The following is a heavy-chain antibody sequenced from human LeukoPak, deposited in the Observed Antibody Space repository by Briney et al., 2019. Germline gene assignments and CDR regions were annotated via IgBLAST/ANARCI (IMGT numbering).Heavy chain of an antibody. D-gene: IGHD2-2*01. J-gene: IGHJ4*02. Sequence: GASVKVSCKASGYTFTSYGISWVRQAPGQGLEWMGWPSPYNGNTKYAQKYQGRVTMTTDTSTSTAYMELRSLRSDDTAIYYCARWEYCSSSSCYDESETFDYWGQGTLVTVAS. CDR3: ARWEYCSSSSCYDESETFDY. V-gene: IGHV1-18*01. CDR1: GYTFTSYG. CDR2: PSPYNGNT.